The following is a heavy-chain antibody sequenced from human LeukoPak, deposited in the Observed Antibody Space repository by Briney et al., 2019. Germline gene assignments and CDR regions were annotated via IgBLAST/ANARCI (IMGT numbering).Heavy chain of an antibody. Sequence: SSETLSLTCTVSGGSITSSSYYWSWIRQPPGKGLEWIGYIYYSGSTNYNPSLKSRVTISVDTSKNQFSLKLSSVTAADTAVYYCARMGYYYYYMDVWGKGTTVTISS. CDR3: ARMGYYYYYMDV. CDR1: GGSITSSSYY. V-gene: IGHV4-61*01. CDR2: IYYSGST. J-gene: IGHJ6*03.